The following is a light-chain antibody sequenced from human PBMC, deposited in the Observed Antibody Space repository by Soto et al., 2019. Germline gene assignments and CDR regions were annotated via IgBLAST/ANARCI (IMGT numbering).Light chain of an antibody. J-gene: IGLJ3*02. V-gene: IGLV2-14*01. CDR1: SSDVGGHKY. CDR3: NSYTNSSTWV. CDR2: EVS. Sequence: QSALTQPASVSGSPGQSITISCTGTSSDVGGHKYVSWYQQHPGKAPKLMIYEVSRRPSGVSHRFSGSKSRNTASLTISGLQAEDEADYCCNSYTNSSTWVFGGGTKVTV.